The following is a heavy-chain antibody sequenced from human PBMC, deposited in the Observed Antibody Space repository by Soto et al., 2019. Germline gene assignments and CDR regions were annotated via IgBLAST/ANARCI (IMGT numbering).Heavy chain of an antibody. CDR1: GYTFSSYD. V-gene: IGHV1-8*01. J-gene: IGHJ4*02. CDR2: LNPNSGDT. CDR3: ATSGGGWYLY. D-gene: IGHD6-19*01. Sequence: QVQLVQSGAEVKKPGASVKVSCKASGYTFSSYDINWVRQATGQGLEMMGWLNPNSGDTGDAQKLQGRVTLTRNTSITTAYIELSRLTCDDTAVYYCATSGGGWYLYWGQGTLVTVSS.